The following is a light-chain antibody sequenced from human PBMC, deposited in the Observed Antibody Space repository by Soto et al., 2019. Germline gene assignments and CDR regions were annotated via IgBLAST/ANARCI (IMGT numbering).Light chain of an antibody. V-gene: IGKV1-12*01. Sequence: DIQMTQSPSSVSASVGDRVTITCRTSQGLSSWLAWYQQKPGKAPRLLIYAASSLQSGVPSRFSGSGSGTDFTLTISRLQPEDFATYYCQPANSFPLTFGEGTKVEIK. CDR3: QPANSFPLT. CDR1: QGLSSW. CDR2: AAS. J-gene: IGKJ4*01.